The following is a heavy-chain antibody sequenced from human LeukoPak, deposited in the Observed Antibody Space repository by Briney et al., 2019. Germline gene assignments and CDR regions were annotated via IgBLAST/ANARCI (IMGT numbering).Heavy chain of an antibody. CDR1: GFTFSSYS. J-gene: IGHJ6*03. V-gene: IGHV3-21*01. Sequence: GGSLRLSCAASGFTFSSYSMNWVRQAPGKGLEWVSSISSSSSYIYYADSVKGRFPISRDNTKNSLYLQMNSLRAEDTAVYYCARLTGSYYNYYYYYMDVWGKGTTVTVSS. CDR3: ARLTGSYYNYYYYYMDV. CDR2: ISSSSSYI. D-gene: IGHD3-10*01.